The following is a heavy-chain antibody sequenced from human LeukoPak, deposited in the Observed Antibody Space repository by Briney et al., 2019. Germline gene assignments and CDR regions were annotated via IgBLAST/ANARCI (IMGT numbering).Heavy chain of an antibody. CDR1: GFTFSNYA. Sequence: GGSLRLSCAASGFTFSNYAMTWVRQAPGKGLEWVSVVSGRGDSTFYADSVRGRFTVSRDNPKSTFYLQMNSLRADDSAMYSCARAGVGDTATSLYMDVWGKGTSVTVSS. J-gene: IGHJ6*03. CDR3: ARAGVGDTATSLYMDV. CDR2: VSGRGDST. D-gene: IGHD5-18*01. V-gene: IGHV3-23*01.